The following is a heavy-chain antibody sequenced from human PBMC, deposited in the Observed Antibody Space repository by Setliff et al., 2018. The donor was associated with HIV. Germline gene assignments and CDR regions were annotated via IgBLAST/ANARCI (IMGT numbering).Heavy chain of an antibody. CDR3: AKDLAYSSGWYNPHDAFDI. V-gene: IGHV3-48*04. J-gene: IGHJ3*02. CDR1: GLTFSKYS. D-gene: IGHD6-19*01. CDR2: LSYNSDII. Sequence: GGSLRLSCAASGLTFSKYSMHWLRQAPGKGLEWVSYLSYNSDIIYYADSVKGRFTISRDNAKNSLYLQMNSLRAEDTAVYYCAKDLAYSSGWYNPHDAFDIWGQGTMVTVSS.